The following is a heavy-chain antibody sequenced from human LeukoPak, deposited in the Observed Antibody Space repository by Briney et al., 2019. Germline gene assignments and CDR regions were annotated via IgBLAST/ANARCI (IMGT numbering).Heavy chain of an antibody. V-gene: IGHV1-24*01. J-gene: IGHJ4*02. CDR1: GYTLTELS. CDR2: FDPEDGET. CDR3: ATGREKPYYGSGSYYFDY. Sequence: ASVKVPCKVSGYTLTELSMHWVRQAPGKGLEWMGGFDPEDGETIYAQKFQGRVTMTEDTSTDTAYMELSSLRSEDTAVYYCATGREKPYYGSGSYYFDYWGQGTLVTVSS. D-gene: IGHD3-10*01.